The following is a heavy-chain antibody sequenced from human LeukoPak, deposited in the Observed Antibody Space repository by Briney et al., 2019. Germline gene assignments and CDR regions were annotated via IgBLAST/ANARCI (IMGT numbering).Heavy chain of an antibody. Sequence: GSLRLSCAASGFTFSRCAMTWVRQAPGKGLEWVPDISSSGVSIYSADSVQGRFTISRDNSKKTLYLKMNSLRAEDTAIYYCAMGFSGGGKLDNWGQGTLVTVSS. D-gene: IGHD4-23*01. V-gene: IGHV3-23*01. CDR3: AMGFSGGGKLDN. CDR1: GFTFSRCA. J-gene: IGHJ4*02. CDR2: ISSSGVSI.